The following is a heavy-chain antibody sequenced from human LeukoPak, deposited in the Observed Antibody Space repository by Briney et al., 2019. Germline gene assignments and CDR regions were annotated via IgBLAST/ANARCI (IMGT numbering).Heavy chain of an antibody. D-gene: IGHD4-23*01. CDR3: ARRGDGGRSFDY. J-gene: IGHJ4*02. CDR1: GFTFRSYW. Sequence: GGSLRLSCAASGFTFRSYWMSWVRQAPGKGLEWVANIKQGGSEKYYVDSVKGRFTISRDNAKNSLYLQMNSLRAEDTAVYYCARRGDGGRSFDYWGQGTLVTVSS. CDR2: IKQGGSEK. V-gene: IGHV3-7*03.